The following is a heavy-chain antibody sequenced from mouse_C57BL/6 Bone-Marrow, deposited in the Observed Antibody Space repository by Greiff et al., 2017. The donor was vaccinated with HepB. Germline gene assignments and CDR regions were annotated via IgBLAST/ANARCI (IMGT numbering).Heavy chain of an antibody. CDR1: GFTFSSYA. CDR2: ISSGGDYI. Sequence: DVMLVESGEGLVKPGGSLKLSCAASGFTFSSYAMSWVRQTPEKRLEWVAYISSGGDYIYYADTVKGRFTISRDNARNTLYLQMSSLKSEDTAMYYCTRDRSDGYPDYWGQGTTLTVSS. V-gene: IGHV5-9-1*02. J-gene: IGHJ2*01. D-gene: IGHD2-3*01. CDR3: TRDRSDGYPDY.